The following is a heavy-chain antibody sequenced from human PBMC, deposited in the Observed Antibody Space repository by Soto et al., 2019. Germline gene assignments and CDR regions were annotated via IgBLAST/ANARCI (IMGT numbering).Heavy chain of an antibody. Sequence: GASVKVSCKASGGTFSSYAISWVRQAPGQGLEWMGGIIPIFGTANYAQKFQGRVTITADESTSTAYMELSSLRSEDTAVYYCARNRGRKYYYDSSGGSCYDGFDLWGQGTMVTVSS. CDR3: ARNRGRKYYYDSSGGSCYDGFDL. D-gene: IGHD3-22*01. V-gene: IGHV1-69*13. J-gene: IGHJ3*01. CDR1: GGTFSSYA. CDR2: IIPIFGTA.